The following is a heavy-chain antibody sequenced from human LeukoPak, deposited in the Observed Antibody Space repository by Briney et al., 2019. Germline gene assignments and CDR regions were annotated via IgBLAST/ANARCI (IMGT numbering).Heavy chain of an antibody. CDR1: GFRFSGYS. D-gene: IGHD3-10*01. CDR2: MSSSGSII. CDR3: ARMGVVVRAVAGLDGHDY. J-gene: IGHJ4*02. Sequence: GGSLRLSCAASGFRFSGYSMNWVRQAPGKGLEWVAYMSSSGSIIYYADSVRGRFTISRDNANNSLYLRMNSLRDDDTAVYFCARMGVVVRAVAGLDGHDYWGQGTPVTVSS. V-gene: IGHV3-48*02.